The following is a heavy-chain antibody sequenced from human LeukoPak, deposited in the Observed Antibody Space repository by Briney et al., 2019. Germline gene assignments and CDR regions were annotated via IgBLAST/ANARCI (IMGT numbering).Heavy chain of an antibody. CDR1: GFTFSSYS. J-gene: IGHJ4*02. D-gene: IGHD6-19*01. CDR2: ISATGGAT. Sequence: PGGSLRLSCAASGFTFSSYSMNWVRQPPGKGLEWVSYISATGGATHYADSVKGRFTISRDDAKNSLYLQMNGLRAEDTAVYYCARVGSGWLPLDYWGQGTLVTVSS. CDR3: ARVGSGWLPLDY. V-gene: IGHV3-48*01.